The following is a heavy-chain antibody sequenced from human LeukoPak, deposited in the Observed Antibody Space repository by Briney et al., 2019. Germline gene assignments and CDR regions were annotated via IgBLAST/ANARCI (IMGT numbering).Heavy chain of an antibody. J-gene: IGHJ4*02. CDR3: ARASGYSGYDAPLGY. CDR1: GGSISSGGYY. CDR2: IYYSGST. V-gene: IGHV4-31*03. D-gene: IGHD5-12*01. Sequence: TLSLTCTVSGGSISSGGYYWSWIRQHPGKGLERIGYIYYSGSTYYNPSLKSRVTISVDTSKNQFSLKLSSVTAADTAVYYCARASGYSGYDAPLGYWGQGTLVTVSS.